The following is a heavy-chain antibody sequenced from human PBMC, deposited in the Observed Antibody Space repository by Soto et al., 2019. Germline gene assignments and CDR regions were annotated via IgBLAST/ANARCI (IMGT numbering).Heavy chain of an antibody. CDR1: GGSFSGYY. Sequence: QVQLQQWGAGLLKPSETLSLTCAVYGGSFSGYYWSWIRQPPGKGLEWMGEINHSGSTNYNPSLKSRVTLSVDTPKNPFSLKLSSVTAADPAVYDCARGRDIGLVVAAPHRYFDYWGQGTLVTVSS. CDR3: ARGRDIGLVVAAPHRYFDY. V-gene: IGHV4-34*01. J-gene: IGHJ4*02. D-gene: IGHD2-15*01. CDR2: INHSGST.